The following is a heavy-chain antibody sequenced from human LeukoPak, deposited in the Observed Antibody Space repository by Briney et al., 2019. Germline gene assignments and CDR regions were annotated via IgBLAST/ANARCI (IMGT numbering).Heavy chain of an antibody. Sequence: PGGSLRLSCAAAGFTFSSYGMHWIRQAPGKWLEWVAFIRYDGGTKDYTDSVKGRFTISRDNSKKTMYMQMNSLRADGTAVYYCARGFGQFDYWGQGALVTVSP. J-gene: IGHJ4*02. CDR3: ARGFGQFDY. V-gene: IGHV3-30*02. CDR2: IRYDGGTK. D-gene: IGHD3-10*01. CDR1: GFTFSSYG.